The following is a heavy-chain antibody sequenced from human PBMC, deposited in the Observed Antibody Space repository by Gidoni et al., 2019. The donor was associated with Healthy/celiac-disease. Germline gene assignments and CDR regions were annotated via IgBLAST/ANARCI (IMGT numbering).Heavy chain of an antibody. D-gene: IGHD2-21*01. V-gene: IGHV4-39*01. CDR1: GGSISSSSYY. CDR3: AKWPRGGGDFFDY. J-gene: IGHJ4*02. Sequence: QLQLQESGPGLVKPSETLSLTCAVSGGSISSSSYYWGWIRQPPGKGLEGIGSIYYSGSTYYNPSLKSRVTISVDTSKNQFSLKLSSVTAADTAVYYCAKWPRGGGDFFDYWGQGTLVTVSS. CDR2: IYYSGST.